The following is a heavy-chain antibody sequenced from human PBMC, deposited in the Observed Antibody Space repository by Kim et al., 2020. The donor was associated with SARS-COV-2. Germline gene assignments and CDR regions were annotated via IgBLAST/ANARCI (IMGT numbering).Heavy chain of an antibody. D-gene: IGHD6-13*01. Sequence: YSPAFQRQVTISADKSISTAYLQWSSLKASDTAMYYCARQGIAAAGTDYWGQGTLVTVSS. J-gene: IGHJ4*02. CDR3: ARQGIAAAGTDY. V-gene: IGHV5-51*01.